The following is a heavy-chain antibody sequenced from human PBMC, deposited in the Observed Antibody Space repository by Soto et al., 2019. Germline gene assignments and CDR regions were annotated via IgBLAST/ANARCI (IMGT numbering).Heavy chain of an antibody. CDR3: ARGRYCLTGRCFPNWFDS. D-gene: IGHD2-15*01. CDR1: GDSISSVDYF. CDR2: IYKSATT. J-gene: IGHJ5*01. V-gene: IGHV4-30-4*01. Sequence: SETLSLTCSVSGDSISSVDYFWAWIRQPPGQALEYIGYIYKSATTYYNPSFESRVAISLDTSKSQFSLNVTSVTAADTAVYFCARGRYCLTGRCFPNWFDSWAQRTLVTVSS.